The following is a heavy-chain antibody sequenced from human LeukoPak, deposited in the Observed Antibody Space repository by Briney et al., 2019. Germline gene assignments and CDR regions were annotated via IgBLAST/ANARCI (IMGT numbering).Heavy chain of an antibody. D-gene: IGHD6-13*01. Sequence: NPSETLSLTCAVYGGSFSGYYWSWIRQPPGKGLEWIGEINHSGSTNYNPSLKSRVTISVGTSKNQFSLRLSSVTAADTAVYYCARGGSSWYGYYYYGMDVWGQGTTVTVSS. J-gene: IGHJ6*02. V-gene: IGHV4-34*01. CDR3: ARGGSSWYGYYYYGMDV. CDR2: INHSGST. CDR1: GGSFSGYY.